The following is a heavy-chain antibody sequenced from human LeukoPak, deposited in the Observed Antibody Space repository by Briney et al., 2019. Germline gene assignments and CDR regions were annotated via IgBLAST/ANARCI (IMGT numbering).Heavy chain of an antibody. D-gene: IGHD3-16*01. Sequence: GESLKISCKGSGYSFTSYWIGWVRQMPGKGLEWMGVIYPGDSDTRYSPSFQGQVTISADKSISTAYLQWSSLKASDTAMYYCAREGAYDYVWGSHIDYWGQGTLVTVSS. V-gene: IGHV5-51*06. CDR3: AREGAYDYVWGSHIDY. J-gene: IGHJ4*02. CDR1: GYSFTSYW. CDR2: IYPGDSDT.